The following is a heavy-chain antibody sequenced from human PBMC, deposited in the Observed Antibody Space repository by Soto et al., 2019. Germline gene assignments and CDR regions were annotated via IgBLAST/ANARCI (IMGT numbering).Heavy chain of an antibody. Sequence: XSVKVFCTDSVYVFTCHYIHWVRHAPGQGIEWLAWINPKSGDTNYAQKFQGRVTMARDTSIRTAYMELRSLSSDDTAMYYCARDLIEVVVTTSRALYFYTMDVWRQGTRVTVSS. J-gene: IGHJ6*02. V-gene: IGHV1-2*02. D-gene: IGHD3-22*01. CDR1: VYVFTCHY. CDR3: ARDLIEVVVTTSRALYFYTMDV. CDR2: INPKSGDT.